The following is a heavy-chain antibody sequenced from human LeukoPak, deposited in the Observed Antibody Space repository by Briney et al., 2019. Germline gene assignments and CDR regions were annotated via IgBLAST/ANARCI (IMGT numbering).Heavy chain of an antibody. V-gene: IGHV1-69*04. Sequence: SVRVSCKASGGTFSSYAISWVRQAPGQGLEWMGRIIPILGIANYAQKFQGRVTITADKSTSTAYMELSSLRSEDTAVYYCARDLSGSYYGWFDPWGQGTLVTVSS. CDR1: GGTFSSYA. J-gene: IGHJ5*02. CDR2: IIPILGIA. D-gene: IGHD1-26*01. CDR3: ARDLSGSYYGWFDP.